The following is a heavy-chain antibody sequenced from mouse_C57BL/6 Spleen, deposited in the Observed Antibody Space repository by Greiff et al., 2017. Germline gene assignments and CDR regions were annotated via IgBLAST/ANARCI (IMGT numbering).Heavy chain of an antibody. CDR2: IWTGGGT. J-gene: IGHJ4*01. CDR3: ASHYYGSSYDAMDY. V-gene: IGHV2-9-1*01. CDR1: GFSLTSYA. D-gene: IGHD1-1*01. Sequence: QVQLQESGPGLVAPSQSLSITCTVSGFSLTSYAISWVRQPPGKGLEWLGVIWTGGGTNYNSALKSRLSISKDNSKSQVFLKMNSLQTDDTARYYCASHYYGSSYDAMDYWGQGTSVTVSS.